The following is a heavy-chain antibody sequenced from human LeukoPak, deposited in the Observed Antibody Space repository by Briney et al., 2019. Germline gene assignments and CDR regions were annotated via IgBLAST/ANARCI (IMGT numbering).Heavy chain of an antibody. CDR2: INPNSGGT. CDR1: GYTFTGYY. D-gene: IGHD1-26*01. J-gene: IGHJ4*02. Sequence: ASVKVSCTASGYTFTGYYMHWVRQAPGQGLEWMGWINPNSGGTNYAQKFQGRVTMTRDTSISTAYMELSRLRSDDTAVYYCAREAWYSGSARFDYWGQGTLVTVSS. V-gene: IGHV1-2*02. CDR3: AREAWYSGSARFDY.